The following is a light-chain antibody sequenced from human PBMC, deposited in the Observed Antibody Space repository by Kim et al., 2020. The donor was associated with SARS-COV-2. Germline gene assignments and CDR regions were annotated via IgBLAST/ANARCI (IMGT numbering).Light chain of an antibody. CDR3: QLWYGGSGA. CDR1: NIGSRS. Sequence: VAPGKTARIACGGDNIGSRSGHWYQQKPGQAPVLVVYYDSDRPSGIPERFSGSNSGNTATLTISRVEAGDEADYYCQLWYGGSGAFGGGTQLTVL. J-gene: IGLJ3*02. V-gene: IGLV3-21*03. CDR2: YDS.